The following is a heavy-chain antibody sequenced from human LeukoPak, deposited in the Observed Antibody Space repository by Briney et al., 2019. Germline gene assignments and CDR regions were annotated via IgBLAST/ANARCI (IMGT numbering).Heavy chain of an antibody. Sequence: ASVKVSCKASGYTFTGYYMHWVRQAPGQGLEWMGWINPNSGGTNYAQKFQGRVTMTRDTSISTAYVELSRLRSDDTAVFYCARGTGATSAFDIWGQGTMVTVSS. D-gene: IGHD1-26*01. V-gene: IGHV1-2*02. CDR1: GYTFTGYY. CDR2: INPNSGGT. CDR3: ARGTGATSAFDI. J-gene: IGHJ3*02.